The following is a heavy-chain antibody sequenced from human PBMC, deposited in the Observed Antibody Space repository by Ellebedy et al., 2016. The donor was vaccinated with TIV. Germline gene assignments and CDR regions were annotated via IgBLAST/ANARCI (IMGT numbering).Heavy chain of an antibody. D-gene: IGHD3-16*01. Sequence: MPSETLSLTCTVSGGSISTYYWSWIRQPPGKGLEWIGYIYYSGFTHYNPSLRGRVAFSVDTSKKQFSLQLSSVTAADTAVYFCARKIGESWFDPWGQGTLVTVSS. J-gene: IGHJ5*02. V-gene: IGHV4-59*08. CDR2: IYYSGFT. CDR3: ARKIGESWFDP. CDR1: GGSISTYY.